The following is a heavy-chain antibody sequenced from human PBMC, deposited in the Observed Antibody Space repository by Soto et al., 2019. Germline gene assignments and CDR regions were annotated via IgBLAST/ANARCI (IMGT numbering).Heavy chain of an antibody. Sequence: QVQLVQSGAEVKKPGSSVKLSCKASGGTFSSYAISWVRQAPGQGLEWMGGIIPISGTANYAQKFQGQVTITADESTSTAYMELSSLRSEDTAVYYCARSQGSSTSLEIYYYYYYGMDVWGQGTTVTVSS. CDR2: IIPISGTA. D-gene: IGHD2-2*01. J-gene: IGHJ6*02. CDR1: GGTFSSYA. CDR3: ARSQGSSTSLEIYYYYYYGMDV. V-gene: IGHV1-69*01.